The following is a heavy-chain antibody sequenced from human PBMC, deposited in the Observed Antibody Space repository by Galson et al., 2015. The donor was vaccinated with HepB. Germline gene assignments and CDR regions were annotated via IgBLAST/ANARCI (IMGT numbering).Heavy chain of an antibody. Sequence: TLSLTCTVSGASIRSGDYSWSWIRQPPGKGLEWLGYIYHSGSTYYNPSLKSRVTISVDRSKNQVSLKLRSVTAADTAVYYCARGTNYDFLSGYYSSNWFDPWGQGSLVTVSS. CDR3: ARGTNYDFLSGYYSSNWFDP. V-gene: IGHV4-30-2*01. CDR1: GASIRSGDYS. CDR2: IYHSGST. D-gene: IGHD3-3*01. J-gene: IGHJ5*02.